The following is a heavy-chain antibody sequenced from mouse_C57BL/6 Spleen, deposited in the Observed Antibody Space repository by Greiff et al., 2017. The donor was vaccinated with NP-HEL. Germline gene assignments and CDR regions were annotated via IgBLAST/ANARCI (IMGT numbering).Heavy chain of an antibody. D-gene: IGHD2-1*01. CDR2: IDPSDSYT. CDR3: AREDGNYHY. Sequence: QVQLQQPGAELVKPGASVKLSCKASGYTFTSYWMQWVKQRPGQGLEWIGEIDPSDSYTNYNQKFKGKATLTVDTSSSTAYMQLSSLTSEDSAVYYCAREDGNYHYWGQGTTLTVSS. J-gene: IGHJ2*01. V-gene: IGHV1-50*01. CDR1: GYTFTSYW.